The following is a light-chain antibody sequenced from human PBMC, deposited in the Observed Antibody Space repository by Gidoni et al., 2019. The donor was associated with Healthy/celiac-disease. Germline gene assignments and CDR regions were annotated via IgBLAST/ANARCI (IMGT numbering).Light chain of an antibody. CDR1: QSISSSY. Sequence: EIVLTQSPGTLSLSPGERATLSCRVSQSISSSYLAWYQQKPGQAPRLLVYGASTRATGIPDRFRGSGSGTDFTLTIRRLEPEDFAVYYCQKYGSSPGTFGQGTRLEIK. J-gene: IGKJ5*01. V-gene: IGKV3-20*01. CDR3: QKYGSSPGT. CDR2: GAS.